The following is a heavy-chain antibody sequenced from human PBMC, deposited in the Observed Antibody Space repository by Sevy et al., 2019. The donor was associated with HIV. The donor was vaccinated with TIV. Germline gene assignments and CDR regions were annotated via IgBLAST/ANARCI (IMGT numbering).Heavy chain of an antibody. J-gene: IGHJ4*02. CDR1: GYIFTTYS. Sequence: ASVKVSCKASGYIFTTYSISWVRQAPGQGLEWVGWISSYNGDTNYAQKLQGRVTMTTDTSASTAYMELRSLRSDDTAVYYCAWENDFWSGHPIDYWGQGTLVTVSS. CDR3: AWENDFWSGHPIDY. V-gene: IGHV1-18*01. D-gene: IGHD3-3*01. CDR2: ISSYNGDT.